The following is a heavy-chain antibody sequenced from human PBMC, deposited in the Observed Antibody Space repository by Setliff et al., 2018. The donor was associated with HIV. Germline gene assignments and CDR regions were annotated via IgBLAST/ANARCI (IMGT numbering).Heavy chain of an antibody. Sequence: ASVKVSCKASRYTFSSYYLHWMRQAPGQGLEWMAMIDTTGSTFYAQTFQGRITMTRDTSTSAIYMELNGLTSEDTAVYYCARALPGVCYFDDWGQGTLVTVSS. J-gene: IGHJ4*02. V-gene: IGHV1-46*01. CDR1: RYTFSSYY. CDR3: ARALPGVCYFDD. CDR2: IDTTGST. D-gene: IGHD2-21*02.